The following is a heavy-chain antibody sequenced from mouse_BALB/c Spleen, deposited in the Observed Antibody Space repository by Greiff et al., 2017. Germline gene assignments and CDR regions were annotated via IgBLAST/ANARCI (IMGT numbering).Heavy chain of an antibody. J-gene: IGHJ4*01. CDR2: ISSGSSTI. CDR1: GFTFSSFG. Sequence: DVKLVESGGGLVQPGGSRKLSCAASGFTFSSFGMHWVRQAPEKGLEWVAYISSGSSTIYYADTVKGRFTISRDNPKNTLFLQMTSLRSEDTAMYYCARLTIAMDYWGQGTSVTVSS. V-gene: IGHV5-17*02. D-gene: IGHD2-12*01. CDR3: ARLTIAMDY.